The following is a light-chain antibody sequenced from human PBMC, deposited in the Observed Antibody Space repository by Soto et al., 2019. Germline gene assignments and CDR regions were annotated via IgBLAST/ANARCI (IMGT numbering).Light chain of an antibody. CDR3: SSYTSSSTLVV. V-gene: IGLV2-14*01. CDR1: SSDVGGYNY. CDR2: DVS. J-gene: IGLJ2*01. Sequence: QSALTQPASVSGSRGQSITISCTGTSSDVGGYNYVSWYQQYPGKVPNLMIYDVSNRPSGVSNRFSGSKSGNTASLTISGLQAEDEADYYCSSYTSSSTLVVFGGGTKLTVL.